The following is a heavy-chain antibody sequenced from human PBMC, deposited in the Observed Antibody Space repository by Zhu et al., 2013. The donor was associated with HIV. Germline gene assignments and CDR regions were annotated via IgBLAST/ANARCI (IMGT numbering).Heavy chain of an antibody. CDR1: GYTFTSYG. V-gene: IGHV1-18*01. J-gene: IGHJ4*02. CDR2: ISAYNGNT. CDR3: ARSAGTMIVVDGLFDY. D-gene: IGHD3-22*01. Sequence: QVQLVQSGAEVKKPGASVRVSCKASGYTFTSYGISWVRQAPGQGLEWMGWISAYNGNTNYAQKLQGRVTMTTDTSTSTAYMELRSLRSDDTAVYYCARSAGTMIVVDGLFDYWGQGNPGSPSPQ.